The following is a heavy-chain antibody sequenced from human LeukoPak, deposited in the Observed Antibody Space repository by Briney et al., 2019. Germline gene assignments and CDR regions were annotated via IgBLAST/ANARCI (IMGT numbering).Heavy chain of an antibody. Sequence: GGSLRLSCAASGFTFSSYSMSWVRQAPGKGLEWVSSISSSSSYIYYADSVKGRFTISRDNAKNSLYLQMNSLRVEDTAVYYCARATSFVEYYYDSSGYYRLDYWGQGTLVTVSS. CDR2: ISSSSSYI. V-gene: IGHV3-21*01. CDR3: ARATSFVEYYYDSSGYYRLDY. CDR1: GFTFSSYS. J-gene: IGHJ4*02. D-gene: IGHD3-22*01.